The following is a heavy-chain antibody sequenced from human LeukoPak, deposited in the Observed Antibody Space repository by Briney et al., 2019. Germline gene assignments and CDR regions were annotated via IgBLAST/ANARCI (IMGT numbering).Heavy chain of an antibody. CDR2: INPNSGGT. CDR1: GYTFTGYY. Sequence: ASVKVSCKASGYTFTGYYMHWVRQAPGQGLEWMGWINPNSGGTNYAQKFQGRVTITRDTSISTAYMELSRLRSDDTAVYYCAREKSGSYYDFWSGSRGAFDIWGQGTMVTVSS. V-gene: IGHV1-2*02. CDR3: AREKSGSYYDFWSGSRGAFDI. D-gene: IGHD3-3*01. J-gene: IGHJ3*02.